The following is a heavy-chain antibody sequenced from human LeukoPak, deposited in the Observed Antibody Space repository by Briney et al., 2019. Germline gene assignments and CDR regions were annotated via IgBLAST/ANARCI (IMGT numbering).Heavy chain of an antibody. V-gene: IGHV4-59*01. Sequence: SETLSLTCTVSGGSISTYYWNWIRQPPGKGLEWIGYIYYSGSTNYNPSLKSRVTISLDTSKNQFSLKLSSVTAADTAVYYCAREEALGSGSFDYWGQGTLVTVSS. CDR2: IYYSGST. CDR3: AREEALGSGSFDY. J-gene: IGHJ4*02. D-gene: IGHD1-26*01. CDR1: GGSISTYY.